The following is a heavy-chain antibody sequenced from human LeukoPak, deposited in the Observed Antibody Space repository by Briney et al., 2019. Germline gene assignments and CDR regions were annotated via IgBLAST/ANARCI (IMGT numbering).Heavy chain of an antibody. CDR3: ARDLIAAAGTS. Sequence: GRSLRLSCAASGFTFSSYGMHWVRQAPGKGLEWVAVIWYDGSSKYYADSVKGRFTISRDNSKNTLYLQMNSLRAEDTAVYYCARDLIAAAGTSWGQGTLVTVSS. V-gene: IGHV3-33*01. D-gene: IGHD6-13*01. CDR1: GFTFSSYG. J-gene: IGHJ5*02. CDR2: IWYDGSSK.